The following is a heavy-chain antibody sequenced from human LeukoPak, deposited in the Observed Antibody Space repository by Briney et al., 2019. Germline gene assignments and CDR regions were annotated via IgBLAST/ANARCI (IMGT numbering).Heavy chain of an antibody. D-gene: IGHD4-17*01. CDR3: AKDSYGAYEGYYFDY. V-gene: IGHV3-30*02. J-gene: IGHJ4*02. CDR1: GFTFSSYG. Sequence: GGSLRLSCAASGFTFSSYGMHWVRQAPGKGLEWVAFIRYDGSNKYYADSVRGRFTISRDNSKNTLYLQMNSLRAEDTAVYYCAKDSYGAYEGYYFDYWGQGTLVTVSS. CDR2: IRYDGSNK.